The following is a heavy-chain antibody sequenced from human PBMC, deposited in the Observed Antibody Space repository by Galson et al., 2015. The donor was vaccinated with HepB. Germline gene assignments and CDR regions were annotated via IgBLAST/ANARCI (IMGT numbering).Heavy chain of an antibody. CDR3: ASGLFFGEPRW. CDR2: IIPIFGTA. Sequence: SVKVSCKASGGTFSSYAINWVRQAPGQGLEWMGGIIPIFGTANYAQKFQGRVTITADESTSTAYMELSSLRSEDTAVYYCASGLFFGEPRWWGQGTLVTVSS. V-gene: IGHV1-69*13. J-gene: IGHJ4*02. D-gene: IGHD3-10*01. CDR1: GGTFSSYA.